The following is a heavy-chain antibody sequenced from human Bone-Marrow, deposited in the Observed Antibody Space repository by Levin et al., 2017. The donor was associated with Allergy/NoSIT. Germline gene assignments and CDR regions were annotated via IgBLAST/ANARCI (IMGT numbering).Heavy chain of an antibody. CDR1: GYIFTDYY. Sequence: SCKASGYIFTDYYIHWVRQAPGQGLEWMAIINPSDGSATYAQKFQGRVTMTRDTSTSTFHMDLSSLRSEDTAVYYCARGYCSGGSCSKTNWLDPWGQGTLVTVSS. CDR2: INPSDGSA. V-gene: IGHV1-46*01. D-gene: IGHD2-15*01. J-gene: IGHJ5*02. CDR3: ARGYCSGGSCSKTNWLDP.